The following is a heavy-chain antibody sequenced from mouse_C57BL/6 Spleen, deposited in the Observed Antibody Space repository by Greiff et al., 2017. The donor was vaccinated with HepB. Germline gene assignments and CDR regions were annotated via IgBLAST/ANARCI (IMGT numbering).Heavy chain of an antibody. CDR2: IDPSDSYT. CDR3: ARSGRNWEGRYFDV. Sequence: QVQLQQPGAELVMPGASVKLSCKASGYTFTSYWMHWVKQRPGQGLEWIGEIDPSDSYTNYNQKFKGKSTLTVDKSSSTAYMQLSSLTSEDSAVYYCARSGRNWEGRYFDVWGTGTTVTVSS. J-gene: IGHJ1*03. V-gene: IGHV1-69*01. CDR1: GYTFTSYW. D-gene: IGHD4-1*02.